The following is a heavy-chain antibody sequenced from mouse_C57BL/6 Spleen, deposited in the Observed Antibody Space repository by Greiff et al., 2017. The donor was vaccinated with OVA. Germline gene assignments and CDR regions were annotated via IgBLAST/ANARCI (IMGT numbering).Heavy chain of an antibody. D-gene: IGHD1-1*01. CDR1: GYAFSSSW. CDR2: IYPGDGDT. Sequence: VKLMESGPELVKPGASVKISCKASGYAFSSSWMNWVKQRPGKGLEWIGRIYPGDGDTNYNGKFKGKATLTADKSSSTAYMQLSSLTSEDSAVYFCAREGFITTVVASYYAMDYWGQGTSVTVSS. V-gene: IGHV1-82*01. CDR3: AREGFITTVVASYYAMDY. J-gene: IGHJ4*01.